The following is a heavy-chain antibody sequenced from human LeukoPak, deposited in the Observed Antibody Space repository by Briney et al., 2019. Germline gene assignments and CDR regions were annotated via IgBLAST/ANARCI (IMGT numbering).Heavy chain of an antibody. CDR1: GYTFTGYY. Sequence: ASVKVSCKASGYTFTGYYMHWVRQAPGQGLEWMGWINPNSGGTNYAQKFQGRVTMTRDTSISTAYMELSSLTSDDTAVYYCARSGAEITRLYDYWGQGTLVTVSS. CDR3: ARSGAEITRLYDY. CDR2: INPNSGGT. V-gene: IGHV1-2*02. J-gene: IGHJ4*02. D-gene: IGHD3-16*01.